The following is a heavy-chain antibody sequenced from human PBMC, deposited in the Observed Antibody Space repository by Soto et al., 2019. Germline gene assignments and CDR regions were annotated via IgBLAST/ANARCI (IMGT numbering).Heavy chain of an antibody. V-gene: IGHV4-34*01. CDR2: INHRGST. J-gene: IGHJ5*02. Sequence: ETLSLTCAVYGGSLSGYYWSWIRQPPGNGLEWIGEINHRGSTTYNPSLKSRVTISVDTSKNQSSLKLSSVTAADTAVYYCARTRRGCSYGLGYENWFDPWGQGTLVAVAS. D-gene: IGHD5-18*01. CDR3: ARTRRGCSYGLGYENWFDP. CDR1: GGSLSGYY.